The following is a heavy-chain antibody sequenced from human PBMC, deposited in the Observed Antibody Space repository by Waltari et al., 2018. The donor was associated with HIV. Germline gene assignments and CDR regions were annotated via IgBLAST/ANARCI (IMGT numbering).Heavy chain of an antibody. CDR1: GFTLSSYG. CDR2: IGSTGRTT. V-gene: IGHV3-48*02. Sequence: EVQLVESGGGLVQPGGSLRLPCAASGFTLSSYGMNWVRQAPGKGLEWVAHIGSTGRTTHYADSVKGRFTISRDDAKNSLYLQANSLRDEDTGVYFCARLQTWFDYWGQGTLVAVSS. J-gene: IGHJ4*02. CDR3: ARLQTWFDY.